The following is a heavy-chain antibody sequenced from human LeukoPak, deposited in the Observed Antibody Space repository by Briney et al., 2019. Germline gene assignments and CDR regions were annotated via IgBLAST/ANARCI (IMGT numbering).Heavy chain of an antibody. CDR2: MNPNSGNT. CDR3: ARGTSCRGGSCYSDGYMDV. Sequence: ASVKVSCKASGYTFTSYDFNWLRQATGQGLEWMGWMNPNSGNTGYAQKFQGRVTMTRDTSISTAYMELSSLRSEDTAVYYCARGTSCRGGSCYSDGYMDVWGKGTTVIVFS. D-gene: IGHD2-15*01. J-gene: IGHJ6*03. CDR1: GYTFTSYD. V-gene: IGHV1-8*01.